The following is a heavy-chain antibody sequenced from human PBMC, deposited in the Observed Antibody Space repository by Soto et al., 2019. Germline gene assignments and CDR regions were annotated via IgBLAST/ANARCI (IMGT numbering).Heavy chain of an antibody. CDR3: GSYGSGSYPYYYYGMDV. V-gene: IGHV3-66*01. Sequence: EVQLVESGGGLVQPGGSLRLSCAASGFTVSSNYMSWVRQAPGKGLEWVSVIYSGGSTYYADSVKGRFTISRDNSKNTXYLQMNSRRAEDTAVYYCGSYGSGSYPYYYYGMDVWGQGTTVTVSS. CDR2: IYSGGST. CDR1: GFTVSSNY. J-gene: IGHJ6*02. D-gene: IGHD3-10*01.